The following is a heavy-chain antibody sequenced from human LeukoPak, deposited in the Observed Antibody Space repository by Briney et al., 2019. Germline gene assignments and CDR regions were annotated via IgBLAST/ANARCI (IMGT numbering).Heavy chain of an antibody. CDR1: GYTLTELS. CDR2: FDPEDGET. J-gene: IGHJ5*02. Sequence: ASVKVSCKVSGYTLTELSMHWVRQAPGKGLEWMGGFDPEDGETIYAQKFQGRVTMTEDTSTDTAYMELSSLRSEDTAVYYCAKTPPTRYNWNDHVVSFDPWGQGTLVTVSS. CDR3: AKTPPTRYNWNDHVVSFDP. V-gene: IGHV1-24*01. D-gene: IGHD1-20*01.